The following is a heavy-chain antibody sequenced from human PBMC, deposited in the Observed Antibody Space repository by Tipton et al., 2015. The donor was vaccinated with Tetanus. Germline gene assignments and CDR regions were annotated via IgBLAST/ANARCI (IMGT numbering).Heavy chain of an antibody. CDR2: IIPIFGTI. Sequence: QLVQSGAEVKRPGSSVKVSCKTSGGSFSTYITSWVRQAPGQGLEWMGGIIPIFGTITYAQKFKGRVTITADKSTNTAYMELSSLTSEDTAVYYCARSRGGTRVYYAIAFWGQGTLVTVSS. V-gene: IGHV1-69*06. CDR1: GGSFSTYI. CDR3: ARSRGGTRVYYAIAF. D-gene: IGHD3-22*01. J-gene: IGHJ4*02.